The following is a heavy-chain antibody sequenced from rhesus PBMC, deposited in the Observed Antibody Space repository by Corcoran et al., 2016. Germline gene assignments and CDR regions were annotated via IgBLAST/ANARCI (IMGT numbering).Heavy chain of an antibody. D-gene: IGHD6-31*01. V-gene: IGHV3-16*01. J-gene: IGHJ4*01. CDR2: VKNKADGGTA. CDR3: TRGGYSSGWPFDY. Sequence: EVQLVESGGGLVQPGGSLRLSCAASGFTFSNYWMNWVRQAPGKGLDWVGRVKNKADGGTAAYAESVKGRFTISRDDSKNTLYLQMNSLKTEDTAVYYCTRGGYSSGWPFDYWGQGVLVTVSS. CDR1: GFTFSNYW.